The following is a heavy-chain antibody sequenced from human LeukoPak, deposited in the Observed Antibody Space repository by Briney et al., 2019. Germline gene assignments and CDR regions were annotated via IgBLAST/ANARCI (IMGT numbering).Heavy chain of an antibody. V-gene: IGHV1-69*13. CDR3: ARGSPMTSSGYYNH. CDR1: GGTFSSYV. D-gene: IGHD3-22*01. CDR2: IIPIFGTA. Sequence: SVKVSCKASGGTFSSYVISWVRQAPGQGLEWMGGIIPIFGTANYAQKFQGRVTITADESTGTAYMELSSLRSEDTAVYYCARGSPMTSSGYYNHWGQGTLVTVSS. J-gene: IGHJ4*02.